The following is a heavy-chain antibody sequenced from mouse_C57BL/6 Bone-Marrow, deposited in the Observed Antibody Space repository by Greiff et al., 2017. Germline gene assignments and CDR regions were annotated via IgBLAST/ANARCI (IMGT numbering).Heavy chain of an antibody. Sequence: VKLMEPGPELVRPGVSVKISCKGSGYTFTDYAMHWVKQSHAKSLEWIGVISTYYGDASYNQKFKDKATMTVDKSSSTAYMELARLTSEDSAVYYCARIIYCRAMDYWGQGTSVTVSS. J-gene: IGHJ4*01. V-gene: IGHV1-67*01. CDR3: ARIIYCRAMDY. CDR1: GYTFTDYA. D-gene: IGHD1-1*01. CDR2: ISTYYGDA.